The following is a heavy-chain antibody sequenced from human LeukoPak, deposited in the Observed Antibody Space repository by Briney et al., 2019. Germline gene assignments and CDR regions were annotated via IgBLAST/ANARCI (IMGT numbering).Heavy chain of an antibody. CDR1: GYTFTSYG. CDR2: MNPNSGNT. D-gene: IGHD1-26*01. CDR3: ARAGIVGALYYYYMDV. J-gene: IGHJ6*03. V-gene: IGHV1-8*02. Sequence: GASVKVSCKASGYTFTSYGISWVRQATGQGLEWMGWMNPNSGNTGYAQKFQGRVTMTRNTSISTAYMELSSLRSEDTAVYYCARAGIVGALYYYYMDVWGKGTTVTISS.